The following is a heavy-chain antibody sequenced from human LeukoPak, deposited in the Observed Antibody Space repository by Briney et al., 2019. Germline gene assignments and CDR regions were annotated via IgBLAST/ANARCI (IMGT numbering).Heavy chain of an antibody. V-gene: IGHV2-5*01. Sequence: SGPTLVKPTQTLTLTCTFSGFSLSTSGVGVGWIRQPPGKALEWLALIYWNDDKRYSPSLKSRLTITKDTSKNQVVLTMTNIDPVDTATYYCAPAPTAKLWFGEVLTLFDYWGQGTLVTVSS. CDR2: IYWNDDK. D-gene: IGHD3-10*01. CDR3: APAPTAKLWFGEVLTLFDY. CDR1: GFSLSTSGVG. J-gene: IGHJ4*02.